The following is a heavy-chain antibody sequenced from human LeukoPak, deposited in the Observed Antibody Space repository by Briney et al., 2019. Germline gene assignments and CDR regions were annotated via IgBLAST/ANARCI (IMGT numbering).Heavy chain of an antibody. CDR1: GFSFSAAW. Sequence: GGSLRLSCEASGFSFSAAWMTWVRQAPGKGLGWVATIKNDGSDKYYVDSVKGRFTLSRDNAKNSVYLQMNSLRVEDTAVYYCVNLGYSDGGQGTLVTVSS. J-gene: IGHJ4*02. D-gene: IGHD5-12*01. CDR3: VNLGYSD. V-gene: IGHV3-7*01. CDR2: IKNDGSDK.